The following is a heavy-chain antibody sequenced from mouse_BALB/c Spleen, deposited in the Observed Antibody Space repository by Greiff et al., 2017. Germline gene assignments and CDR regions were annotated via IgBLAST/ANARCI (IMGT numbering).Heavy chain of an antibody. CDR2: IRSKSNNYAT. CDR1: GFTFNTYA. J-gene: IGHJ2*01. CDR3: VRQGYYGSSFDY. Sequence: EVHLVESGGGLVQPKGSLKLSCAASGFTFNTYAMNWVRQAPGKGLEWVARIRSKSNNYATYYADSVKDRFTISRDDSQSMLYLQMNNLKTEDTAMYYCVRQGYYGSSFDYWGQGTTLTVSS. V-gene: IGHV10-1*02. D-gene: IGHD1-1*01.